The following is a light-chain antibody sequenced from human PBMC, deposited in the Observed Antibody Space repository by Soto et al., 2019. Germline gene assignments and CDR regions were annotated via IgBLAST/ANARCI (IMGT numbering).Light chain of an antibody. CDR2: GVN. CDR1: SSDVGGYDY. CDR3: SSYTGISTQV. Sequence: QSVLTQPASVSGSPGQSSTISCTGNSSDVGGYDYVSWYQQHPGKVPKIISYGVNSRPSGISYRVSCSKSGNTASLTISGLQAEDEADYYCSSYTGISTQVFGGGTKLTVL. J-gene: IGLJ3*02. V-gene: IGLV2-14*01.